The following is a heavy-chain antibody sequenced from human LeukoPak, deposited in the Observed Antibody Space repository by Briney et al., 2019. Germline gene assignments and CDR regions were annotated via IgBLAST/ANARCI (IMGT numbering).Heavy chain of an antibody. CDR3: ARESDSGGYRFDY. V-gene: IGHV3-48*03. CDR2: ISSSGDRS. D-gene: IGHD3-22*01. J-gene: IGHJ4*02. CDR1: GFTLSNYE. Sequence: GGSLRLSCAASGFTLSNYEMNWVRQAPGKGLEWLSYISSSGDRSLYADAVRGRATISRDNAKNSLYLQMNSLSTEDTAVYHCARESDSGGYRFDYWGQGSLVTVSS.